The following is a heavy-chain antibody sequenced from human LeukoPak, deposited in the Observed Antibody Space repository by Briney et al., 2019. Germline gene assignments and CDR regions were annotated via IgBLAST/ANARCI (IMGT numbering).Heavy chain of an antibody. J-gene: IGHJ4*02. Sequence: GGPLRLSCAASGFTFSNYAMHWVRQAPGKGLEWVSVISFDGSDKFCADSVKGRLTISRDSSQNTLFVQMNSLRAEDTAVYYCARQDCSGGSCYLDYWGQGILVTVSS. CDR3: ARQDCSGGSCYLDY. V-gene: IGHV3-30*04. D-gene: IGHD2-15*01. CDR2: ISFDGSDK. CDR1: GFTFSNYA.